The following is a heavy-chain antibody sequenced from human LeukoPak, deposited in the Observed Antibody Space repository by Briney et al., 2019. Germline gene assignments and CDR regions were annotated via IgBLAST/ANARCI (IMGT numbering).Heavy chain of an antibody. J-gene: IGHJ4*02. Sequence: HPGRSLRLSCAASGFTFSSYGMHWVRQAPGKGLEWVAVISYDGSNKYYADSAKGRFTISRDNSESTVYLQMNNLTTDDTAVYSCAKDFNTVTTLDSWGQGTLVTVSS. CDR3: AKDFNTVTTLDS. CDR1: GFTFSSYG. CDR2: ISYDGSNK. V-gene: IGHV3-30*18. D-gene: IGHD4-17*01.